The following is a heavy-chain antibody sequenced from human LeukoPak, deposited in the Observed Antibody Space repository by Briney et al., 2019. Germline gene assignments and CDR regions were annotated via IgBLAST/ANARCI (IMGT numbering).Heavy chain of an antibody. J-gene: IGHJ3*02. V-gene: IGHV3-20*04. Sequence: GGSLRLSCAASGFTFDDYAMHWVRKAPGKGLDWVSAISGSGGSTYYADSVKGRFTISRDNAKNSLYLQMNSLRAEDTAVYYCARGRSLRGMDYYGSGSYINAFDIWGQGTMVTVSS. CDR3: ARGRSLRGMDYYGSGSYINAFDI. CDR1: GFTFDDYA. CDR2: ISGSGGST. D-gene: IGHD3-10*01.